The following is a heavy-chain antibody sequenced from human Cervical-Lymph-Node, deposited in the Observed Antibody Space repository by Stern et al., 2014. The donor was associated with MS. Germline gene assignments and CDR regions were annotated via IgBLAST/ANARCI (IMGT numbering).Heavy chain of an antibody. V-gene: IGHV3-33*01. CDR2: IWYDGSHK. CDR3: ARDGYCSGGSCYSYFDS. D-gene: IGHD2-15*01. CDR1: VFTFSSYG. Sequence: VQLVESGGGVVQPGRSLRLSCAASVFTFSSYGMYWVRQAPGKGLEWVAVIWYDGSHKFCADSVKGRFTISRDNSKNTLYLQMNSLRAEDTAVYYCARDGYCSGGSCYSYFDSWGQGTLVTVSS. J-gene: IGHJ4*02.